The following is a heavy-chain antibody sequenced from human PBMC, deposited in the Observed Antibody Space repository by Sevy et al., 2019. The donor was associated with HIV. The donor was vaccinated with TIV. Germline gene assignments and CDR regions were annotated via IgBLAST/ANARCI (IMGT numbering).Heavy chain of an antibody. Sequence: GGSLRLSCAASGFTFSSYWMSWVRQAPGKGLEWVANIKQDGSEKYYVDSVKGRSTISRDNAKNSLYLQRNSLRAEDTAVYYCARKHCSSTSCPSHFDYWGQGTLVTVSS. V-gene: IGHV3-7*03. J-gene: IGHJ4*02. CDR3: ARKHCSSTSCPSHFDY. CDR2: IKQDGSEK. D-gene: IGHD2-2*01. CDR1: GFTFSSYW.